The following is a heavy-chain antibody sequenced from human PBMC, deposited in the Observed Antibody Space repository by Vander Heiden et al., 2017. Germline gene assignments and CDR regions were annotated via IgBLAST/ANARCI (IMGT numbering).Heavy chain of an antibody. CDR1: GYTFTGYY. CDR2: INPNSGGT. V-gene: IGHV1-2*02. Sequence: QVQLVQSGAEVKNPGASVKVSCKASGYTFTGYYMHWVRQAPGQGLEWMGWINPNSGGTTYAQKFQGRVTMTRDTSISTAYMELSRLTSDDTAVYYCARDRGTSGWYGGFDYWGQGTLVTVSS. J-gene: IGHJ4*02. CDR3: ARDRGTSGWYGGFDY. D-gene: IGHD6-19*01.